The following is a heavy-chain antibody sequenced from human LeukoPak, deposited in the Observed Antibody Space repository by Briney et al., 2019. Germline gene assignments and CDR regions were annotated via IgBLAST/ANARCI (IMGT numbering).Heavy chain of an antibody. D-gene: IGHD6-19*01. CDR2: ISYDGSNK. CDR3: AKDSEYSSGWAHY. CDR1: GFTFSSYG. V-gene: IGHV3-30*18. J-gene: IGHJ4*02. Sequence: GGSQRLSCAASGFTFSSYGMHWVRQAPGKGLEWVAVISYDGSNKYYADSVKGRFTISRDNSKNTLYLQMNSLRAEDTAVYYCAKDSEYSSGWAHYWGQGTLVTVSS.